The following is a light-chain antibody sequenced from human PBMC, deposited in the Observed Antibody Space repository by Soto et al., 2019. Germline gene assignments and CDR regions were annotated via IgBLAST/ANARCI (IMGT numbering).Light chain of an antibody. Sequence: DIVMTQSPESLAVSLGERATSNCKSSQSVLYSSNNKYYLAWYQQRPGQPPKSLIYWASTRESGVPDRFSGSGSGTDFTLTISSLQAEDVAVYYCQQYHTTPWTFGQGTKVEIK. V-gene: IGKV4-1*01. J-gene: IGKJ1*01. CDR1: QSVLYSSNNKYY. CDR2: WAS. CDR3: QQYHTTPWT.